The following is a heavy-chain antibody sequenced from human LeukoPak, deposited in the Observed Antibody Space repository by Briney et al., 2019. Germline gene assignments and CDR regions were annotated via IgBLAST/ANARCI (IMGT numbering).Heavy chain of an antibody. CDR3: PRALRGYSYGQNYYYYMDV. CDR1: GGTFSSYA. CDR2: IIPIFGTA. V-gene: IGHV1-69*05. D-gene: IGHD5-18*01. Sequence: GASVKVSCKASGGTFSSYAISWMRQAPGQGLEWMGRIIPIFGTANYAQKFQGRVTITTDESTSTAYMELSSLRSEDTAVYYCPRALRGYSYGQNYYYYMDVWGKGTTVTVSS. J-gene: IGHJ6*03.